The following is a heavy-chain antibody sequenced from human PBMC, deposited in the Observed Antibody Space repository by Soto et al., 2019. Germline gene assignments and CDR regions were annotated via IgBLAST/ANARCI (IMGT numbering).Heavy chain of an antibody. CDR3: ARVSGSYYYGMDV. CDR2: VYYSGNT. Sequence: PSETLSLTCIFSGGSIYSSSYYWAWIRQPPGKGLEWIGRVYYSGNTYYNPSLQSRVTISVDTSKNQFSLKLNSVTAADTAVYYCARVSGSYYYGMDVWGQGTTVTAP. CDR1: GGSIYSSSYY. J-gene: IGHJ6*02. V-gene: IGHV4-39*01.